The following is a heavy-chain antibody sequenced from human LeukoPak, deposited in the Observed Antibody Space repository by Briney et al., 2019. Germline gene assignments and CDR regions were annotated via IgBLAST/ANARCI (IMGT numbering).Heavy chain of an antibody. D-gene: IGHD3-22*01. V-gene: IGHV1-2*02. CDR1: GYTFTGYY. CDR3: ARDRGSTYYYDSSGYYGY. Sequence: ASVRVSCKASGYTFTGYYMHWVRQAPGQGLEWMGWINPNSGGTNYAQKFQGRVTMTRDTSISTAYMELSRLRSDDTAVYYCARDRGSTYYYDSSGYYGYWGQGTLVTVSS. J-gene: IGHJ4*02. CDR2: INPNSGGT.